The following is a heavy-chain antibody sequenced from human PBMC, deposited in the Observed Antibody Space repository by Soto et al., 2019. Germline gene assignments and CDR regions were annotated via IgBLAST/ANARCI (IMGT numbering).Heavy chain of an antibody. J-gene: IGHJ6*02. Sequence: VASVKVSCKASGYTFTSYAMHWVRQAPGQRLEWMGWINAGNGNTKYSQKFQGRVTITRDTSASTAYMELSSLRSDDTAVYYCAKSIAAAGTPDSSRYGMDVWGQGTTFTVSS. CDR3: AKSIAAAGTPDSSRYGMDV. D-gene: IGHD6-13*01. CDR1: GYTFTSYA. V-gene: IGHV1-3*01. CDR2: INAGNGNT.